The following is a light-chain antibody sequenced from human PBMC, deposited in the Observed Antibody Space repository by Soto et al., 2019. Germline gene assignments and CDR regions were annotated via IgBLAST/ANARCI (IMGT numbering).Light chain of an antibody. CDR3: LQDHDDSWT. Sequence: IQMTQSPSSLSASVGDIVTITCRASQDIGNDLGWYHQKPGEAPKRLIYGASNLQSGAPSRFGGSGSGTDFTLTVSSLQPEDFATYYCLQDHDDSWTFGQGTKVDIK. V-gene: IGKV1-6*01. J-gene: IGKJ1*01. CDR2: GAS. CDR1: QDIGND.